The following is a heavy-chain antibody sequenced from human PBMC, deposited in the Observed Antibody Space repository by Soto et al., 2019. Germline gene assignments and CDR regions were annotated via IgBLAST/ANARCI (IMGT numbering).Heavy chain of an antibody. V-gene: IGHV3-30*18. D-gene: IGHD3-16*02. J-gene: IGHJ4*02. CDR2: ISYDGSNK. Sequence: QVQLVESGGGVVQPGRSLRLSCAASGFTFSSYGMHWVRQAPGKGLEWVAVISYDGSNKYYADSVKGRFTISRDNSNNTLYLQMNSLRAEDTAVYYCAKGGDYVWGSYRVHDHWGQGTLVTVSS. CDR3: AKGGDYVWGSYRVHDH. CDR1: GFTFSSYG.